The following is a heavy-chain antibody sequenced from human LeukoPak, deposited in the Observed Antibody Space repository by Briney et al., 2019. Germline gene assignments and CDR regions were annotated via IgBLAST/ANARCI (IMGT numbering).Heavy chain of an antibody. CDR1: GGSISSYY. Sequence: SETLSLTCAVSGGSISSYYWGWIRQPPGKGLEWIGYIYYTGSTNYNPSLKSRVTISLDTSKNQFSLKLSSVTAADTAVYYCARTPKSSGYRDSAFDIWGQGTMVTVSS. CDR2: IYYTGST. CDR3: ARTPKSSGYRDSAFDI. J-gene: IGHJ3*02. D-gene: IGHD6-19*01. V-gene: IGHV4-59*08.